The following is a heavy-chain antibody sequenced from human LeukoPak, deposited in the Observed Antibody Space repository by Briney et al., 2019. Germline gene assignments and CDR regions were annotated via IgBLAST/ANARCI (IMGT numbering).Heavy chain of an antibody. J-gene: IGHJ6*02. D-gene: IGHD2-21*02. CDR1: GFTVSSNY. CDR2: IYSGGST. CDR3: ARGVVVTAPFYGMDV. Sequence: GGSLRLSCAASGFTVSSNYMGWVRQAPGKGLEWVSVIYSGGSTYYADSVKGRFTISRDNSKNTLYLQMNSLRAEDTAVYYCARGVVVTAPFYGMDVWGQGTTVTVSS. V-gene: IGHV3-53*01.